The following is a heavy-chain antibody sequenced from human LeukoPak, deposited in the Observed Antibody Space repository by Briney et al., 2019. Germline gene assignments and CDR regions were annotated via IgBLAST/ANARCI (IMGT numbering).Heavy chain of an antibody. CDR1: GYTFTGYY. J-gene: IGHJ4*02. V-gene: IGHV1-2*02. Sequence: ASVTVSCKASGYTFTGYYMHWVRQAPGQGLEGMGWINPNSGGTNYAQKFQGRVTMTRDTSISTAYMELSRLRSDDTAVYYCARRSSSSVYFDYWGQGTLVTVSS. CDR2: INPNSGGT. CDR3: ARRSSSSVYFDY. D-gene: IGHD6-6*01.